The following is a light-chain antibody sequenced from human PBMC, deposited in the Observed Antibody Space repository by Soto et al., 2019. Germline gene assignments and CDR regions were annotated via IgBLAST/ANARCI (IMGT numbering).Light chain of an antibody. CDR3: QQYGDSPVT. J-gene: IGKJ1*01. CDR1: QSVSSY. V-gene: IGKV3-20*01. Sequence: ITQSPATVSVSPGERATLSCRASQSVSSYLAWYQQKPGQAPRLIISDASDRAPGIPDRFSGSGSGTDFTLTISRLVPEDFAVYYCQQYGDSPVTFGQGTKVDI. CDR2: DAS.